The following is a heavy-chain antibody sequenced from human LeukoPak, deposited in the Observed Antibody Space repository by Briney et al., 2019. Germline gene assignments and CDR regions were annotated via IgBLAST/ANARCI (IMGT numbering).Heavy chain of an antibody. Sequence: ASVKVSCKASGYTFTGYYMHWVRQAPGQGLEWMGWINPNSGGTNYAQKFQGRVTMTRDTSISTAYMELSRLRSDDTAVYYCARAYYDSSGYYSEEDYWGQGTLVTVSS. D-gene: IGHD3-22*01. CDR1: GYTFTGYY. J-gene: IGHJ4*02. V-gene: IGHV1-2*02. CDR2: INPNSGGT. CDR3: ARAYYDSSGYYSEEDY.